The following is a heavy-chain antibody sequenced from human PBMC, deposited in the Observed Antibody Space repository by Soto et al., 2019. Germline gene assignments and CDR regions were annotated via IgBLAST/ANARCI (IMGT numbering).Heavy chain of an antibody. CDR2: ISSSSSYI. D-gene: IGHD2-15*01. J-gene: IGHJ5*02. Sequence: LRLSCAASGFTFSSYSMNWVRQAPGKGLEWVSSISSSSSYIYYADSVRGRFTISRDNAKNSLYLQMNSLRAEDTAVYYCARDPVDSPGWFDPWGQGTLVTVSS. CDR1: GFTFSSYS. V-gene: IGHV3-21*01. CDR3: ARDPVDSPGWFDP.